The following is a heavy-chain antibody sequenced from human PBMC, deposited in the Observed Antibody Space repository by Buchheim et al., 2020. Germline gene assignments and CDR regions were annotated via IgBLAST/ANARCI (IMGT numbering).Heavy chain of an antibody. CDR3: REGRS. Sequence: EVQLVESGGGLVQPGGSLRLSCAASGFTFSAYWMGWVRQAPGKGLEWLANIKGGGSETNYVDYVKGRFTISSDNAKNSLYLQMESLRADDWSVYYCREGRSWGQGTL. CDR1: GFTFSAYW. V-gene: IGHV3-7*01. J-gene: IGHJ4*02. D-gene: IGHD1-26*01. CDR2: IKGGGSET.